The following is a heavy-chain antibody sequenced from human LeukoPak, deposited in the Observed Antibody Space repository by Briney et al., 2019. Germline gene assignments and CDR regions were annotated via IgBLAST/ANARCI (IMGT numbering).Heavy chain of an antibody. J-gene: IGHJ3*02. D-gene: IGHD2-2*01. V-gene: IGHV4-39*01. CDR1: GGSISSSSYY. CDR2: IYYSGST. Sequence: PSETLSLTCTVSGGSISSSSYYWGWIRQPPGKGLEWIGSIYYSGSTYYNPSLESRVTISVDTSKNQFSLKLSSVTAADTAVYYCARGVVYCSGTSCPKGTFDIWGQGTMVTVSS. CDR3: ARGVVYCSGTSCPKGTFDI.